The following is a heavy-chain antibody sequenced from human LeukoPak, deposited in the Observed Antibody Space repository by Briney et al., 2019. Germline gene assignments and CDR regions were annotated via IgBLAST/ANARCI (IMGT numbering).Heavy chain of an antibody. CDR2: ISGSGGST. CDR3: AKVSIVVVPAATNFDY. CDR1: GFTFSSYA. Sequence: GGPLRLSCAASGFTFSSYAMSWVRQAPGKGLEWVSAISGSGGSTYYADSVKGRFTISRDNSKNTLYLQMNSLRAEDTAVYYCAKVSIVVVPAATNFDYWGQGTLVTVSS. D-gene: IGHD2-2*01. J-gene: IGHJ4*02. V-gene: IGHV3-23*01.